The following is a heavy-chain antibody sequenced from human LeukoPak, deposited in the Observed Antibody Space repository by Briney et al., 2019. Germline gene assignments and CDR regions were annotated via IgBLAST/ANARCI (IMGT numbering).Heavy chain of an antibody. CDR3: AEDSKDNYDYGDYVLDFDY. J-gene: IGHJ4*02. CDR1: GFTFSSYA. CDR2: ISGSGGST. Sequence: GGSLRLSCAASGFTFSSYAMSWVRQAPGKGLEWVSAISGSGGSTYYADSVKGRFTISRDNSKNTLYLQMNSLRAEDTAVYYCAEDSKDNYDYGDYVLDFDYWGQGTLVTVSS. V-gene: IGHV3-23*01. D-gene: IGHD4-17*01.